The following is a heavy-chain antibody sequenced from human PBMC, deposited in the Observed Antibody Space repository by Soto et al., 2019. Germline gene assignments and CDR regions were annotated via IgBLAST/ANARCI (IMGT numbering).Heavy chain of an antibody. CDR3: ARGAELRFLEWLSDAFDI. CDR2: IYYSGST. V-gene: IGHV4-31*03. J-gene: IGHJ3*02. D-gene: IGHD3-3*01. Sequence: LSLTCTVSGGSISSGGYYWSWIRQHPGKGLEWIGYIYYSGSTYYNPSLKSRVTISVDTSKNQFSLKLSSVTAADTAVYYCARGAELRFLEWLSDAFDIWGQGTMVTVSS. CDR1: GGSISSGGYY.